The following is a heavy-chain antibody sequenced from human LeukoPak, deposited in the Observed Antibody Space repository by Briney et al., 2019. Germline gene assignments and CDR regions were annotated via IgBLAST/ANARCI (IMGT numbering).Heavy chain of an antibody. J-gene: IGHJ2*01. CDR3: ARGTVTSRTWYFDL. V-gene: IGHV3-74*01. D-gene: IGHD4-17*01. CDR2: INTDGSST. CDR1: GFTFSSYW. Sequence: GGSLRLSCAASGFTFSSYWMHWVRQVPGKGLVWVSRINTDGSSTTYADSGKGRFTFSRDNAKNTLYLQMNSLRAEETAVYYCARGTVTSRTWYFDLWGRGTLVTVSS.